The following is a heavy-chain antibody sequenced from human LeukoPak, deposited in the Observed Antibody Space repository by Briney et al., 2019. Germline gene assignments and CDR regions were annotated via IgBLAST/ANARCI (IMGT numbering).Heavy chain of an antibody. D-gene: IGHD6-13*01. CDR2: IRHSGST. CDR3: ARRGSWTYYYAMDV. CDR1: GGSFYDYY. J-gene: IGHJ6*02. V-gene: IGHV4-34*01. Sequence: SETLSLTCDVSGGSFYDYYWSWIRQAPGKGLEWIGEIRHSGSTNYNPSLKGRVTVSVDTSKNQFSLRLTSVTAADTAVYYCARRGSWTYYYAMDVWGQGTTVTVSS.